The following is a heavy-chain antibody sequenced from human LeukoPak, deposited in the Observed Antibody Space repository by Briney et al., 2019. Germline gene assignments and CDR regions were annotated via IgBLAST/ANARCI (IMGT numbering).Heavy chain of an antibody. V-gene: IGHV1-69*13. D-gene: IGHD3-9*01. J-gene: IGHJ5*02. Sequence: RASVKVSSKASGGTFISYVINWVRQAPGQGLEWMGGILPIFGTAIYAQHFQGRLTITADESTNSAYMELNRLRSDDTAVYYCARAEGQGRYFDWLPGFDRWGQGTLVTVSS. CDR3: ARAEGQGRYFDWLPGFDR. CDR2: ILPIFGTA. CDR1: GGTFISYV.